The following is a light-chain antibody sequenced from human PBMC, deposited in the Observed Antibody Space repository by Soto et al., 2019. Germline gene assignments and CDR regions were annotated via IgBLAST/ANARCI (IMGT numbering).Light chain of an antibody. CDR2: GAS. CDR3: QQYNSFPYT. J-gene: IGKJ5*01. Sequence: EIVMTQSPATLSVSPGERATLCCRASQSVSTNLAWYQQKPGQAPRLLIYGASSRATGIPDRFSGSGSGTEFTLTISRLQPDDFATYYCQQYNSFPYTFGQGTRLEIK. CDR1: QSVSTN. V-gene: IGKV3D-15*01.